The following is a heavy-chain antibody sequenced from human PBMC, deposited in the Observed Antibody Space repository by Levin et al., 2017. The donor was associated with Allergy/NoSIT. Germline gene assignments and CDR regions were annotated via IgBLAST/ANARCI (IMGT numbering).Heavy chain of an antibody. D-gene: IGHD4-17*01. CDR3: ARAPLDYYGRENFDY. V-gene: IGHV1-46*01. J-gene: IGHJ4*02. Sequence: ASVKVSCKASGYTFTSYYMHWVRQAPGQGLEWMGIINPSGGSTSYAQKFQGRVTMTRDTSTSTVYMELSSLRSEDTAVYYCARAPLDYYGRENFDYWGQGTLVTVSS. CDR2: INPSGGST. CDR1: GYTFTSYY.